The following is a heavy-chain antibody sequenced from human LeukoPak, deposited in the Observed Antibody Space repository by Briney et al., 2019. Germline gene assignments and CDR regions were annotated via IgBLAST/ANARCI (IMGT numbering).Heavy chain of an antibody. Sequence: GGSLRLSCAASGFTFSAYWMSWVRQAPGRGLEWVANIRDDGSEEYYGDSVRGRFTISRDNAKNSVDLQMHSLRVEDTAVYYCARVLGLKGFDSWGQGTLVTVSS. J-gene: IGHJ5*01. D-gene: IGHD7-27*01. CDR1: GFTFSAYW. V-gene: IGHV3-7*04. CDR3: ARVLGLKGFDS. CDR2: IRDDGSEE.